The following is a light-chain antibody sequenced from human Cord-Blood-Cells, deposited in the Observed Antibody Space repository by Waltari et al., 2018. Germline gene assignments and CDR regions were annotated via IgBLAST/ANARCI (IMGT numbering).Light chain of an antibody. CDR3: QQSYSTPPWT. Sequence: DIQMTQSPSSLSASVGDRVTITCLASQSIISYLNWYQQKPGKDPKLLIYAASSLQSGVPSRFSGSGSGTDFTLTISSLQPEDFATYYCQQSYSTPPWTFGQGTKVEIK. V-gene: IGKV1-39*01. CDR1: QSIISY. J-gene: IGKJ1*01. CDR2: AAS.